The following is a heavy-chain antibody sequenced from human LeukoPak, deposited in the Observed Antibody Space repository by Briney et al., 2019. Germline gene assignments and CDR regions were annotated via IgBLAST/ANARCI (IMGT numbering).Heavy chain of an antibody. CDR2: INPNSGGT. D-gene: IGHD3-10*01. J-gene: IGHJ6*02. CDR3: ARAGVEGGYYYYGMDV. CDR1: GDTFTGYY. Sequence: ASVKVSCKASGDTFTGYYMHWVRQAPGQGLEWMGWINPNSGGTNYAQKFQGRVTMTRDTSISTAYMELSRLRSDDTAVYYCARAGVEGGYYYYGMDVWGQGTTVTVSS. V-gene: IGHV1-2*02.